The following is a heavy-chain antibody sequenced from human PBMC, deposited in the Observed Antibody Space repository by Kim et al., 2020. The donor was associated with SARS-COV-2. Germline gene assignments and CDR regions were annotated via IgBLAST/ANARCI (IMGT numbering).Heavy chain of an antibody. Sequence: GGSLRLSCAASGFSFSGSAMHWVRQASGKGLEWVGRIRSKADYYATEYGESMKDRFTISRDDSKNTAYLQMNSLKTEDTAVYYCSREYYDTLFDFWGLGTLVTVSS. J-gene: IGHJ4*02. CDR3: SREYYDTLFDF. CDR2: IRSKADYYAT. CDR1: GFSFSGSA. D-gene: IGHD3-22*01. V-gene: IGHV3-73*01.